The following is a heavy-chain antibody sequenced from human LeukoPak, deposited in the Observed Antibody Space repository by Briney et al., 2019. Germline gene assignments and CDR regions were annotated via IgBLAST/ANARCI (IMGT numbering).Heavy chain of an antibody. CDR2: INHGGSI. Sequence: SETLSLTCAVYGGPFFGYFWSWIRQPPGKGLEWIGEINHGGSINYNPSLKSRVTISRDTSKNQFSLNLYSVTAADTAVYYCAKVYSSSSRGSFDVWGPGTMVTVSS. CDR3: AKVYSSSSRGSFDV. V-gene: IGHV4-34*01. D-gene: IGHD6-6*01. J-gene: IGHJ3*01. CDR1: GGPFFGYF.